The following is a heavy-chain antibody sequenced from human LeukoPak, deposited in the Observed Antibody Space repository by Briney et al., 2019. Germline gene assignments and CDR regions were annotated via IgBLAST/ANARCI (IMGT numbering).Heavy chain of an antibody. Sequence: PGGSLRLSCAASGFTFSSYTMSWVRQAPGKGLEWVSGISGSGGSTYYADSVKGRFTISRDNSKNTLYLQMNSLRAEDTAVYYCAKDRYCDSSGPSDYWGQGTLVTVSS. V-gene: IGHV3-23*01. CDR3: AKDRYCDSSGPSDY. D-gene: IGHD3-22*01. CDR1: GFTFSSYT. J-gene: IGHJ4*02. CDR2: ISGSGGST.